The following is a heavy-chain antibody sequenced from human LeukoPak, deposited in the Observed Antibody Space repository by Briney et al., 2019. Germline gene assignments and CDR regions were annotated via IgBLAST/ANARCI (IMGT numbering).Heavy chain of an antibody. V-gene: IGHV3-48*01. CDR2: ISSSSSTI. CDR3: AREDYTSSWYGNWFDP. CDR1: GFTFSTYS. Sequence: GGSLRLSCAASGFTFSTYSMNWVRQAPGEGLEWVSYISSSSSTIYYADSVKGRFTISRDNAKQSLYLQMNSLRGEDTAVYYCAREDYTSSWYGNWFDPWGQGTLVTVSS. D-gene: IGHD6-13*01. J-gene: IGHJ5*02.